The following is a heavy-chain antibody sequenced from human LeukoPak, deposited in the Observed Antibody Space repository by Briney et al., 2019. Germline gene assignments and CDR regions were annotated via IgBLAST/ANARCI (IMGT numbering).Heavy chain of an antibody. CDR1: GGSFSGYY. Sequence: SETLSLTCAVYGGSFSGYYWSWIRQPPGKGLEWIGETNHSGSTNYNPSLKSRVTISVDTSKNQFSLKRSSVTAADTAVYYCARGTLYSNYWFDPWGQGTLVTVSS. V-gene: IGHV4-34*01. CDR2: TNHSGST. CDR3: ARGTLYSNYWFDP. J-gene: IGHJ5*02. D-gene: IGHD4-11*01.